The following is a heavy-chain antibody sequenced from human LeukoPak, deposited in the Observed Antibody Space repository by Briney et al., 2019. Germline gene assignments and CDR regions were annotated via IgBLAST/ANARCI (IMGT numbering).Heavy chain of an antibody. CDR3: ARNLGSGYSYLFDY. J-gene: IGHJ4*02. D-gene: IGHD2-15*01. Sequence: SETLSLTCTVTGGSSSGYYWSWIRQPPGKGLEWIGYVYNSEYTSYNPSLRSRDSISFDTSENQFSLSLTSVTAADTAVYYCARNLGSGYSYLFDYWGQGTLVTVSS. CDR2: VYNSEYT. V-gene: IGHV4-59*08. CDR1: GGSSSGYY.